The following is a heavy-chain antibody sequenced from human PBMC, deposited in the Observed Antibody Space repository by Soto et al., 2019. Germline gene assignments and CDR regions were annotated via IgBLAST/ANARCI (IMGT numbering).Heavy chain of an antibody. D-gene: IGHD3-3*01. J-gene: IGHJ4*02. CDR2: ISAYNGNT. V-gene: IGHV1-18*01. CDR1: GYTFTSYG. Sequence: GASVTVSCKASGYTFTSYGISWVRQAPGQGLEWMGWISAYNGNTNYAQKLQGRVTMTTDTSTSTAYMELRSLRSDDTAVYYCARVTYDFWSGYRGPFDYWGQGTLVTVSS. CDR3: ARVTYDFWSGYRGPFDY.